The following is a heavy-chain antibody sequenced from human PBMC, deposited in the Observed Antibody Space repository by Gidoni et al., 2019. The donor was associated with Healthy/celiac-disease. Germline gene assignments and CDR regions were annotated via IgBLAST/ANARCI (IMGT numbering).Heavy chain of an antibody. Sequence: EVQLLESGGGLVQPGGSLRLSCAASGFTFSSYAMSWVRQAPGKGLEWVSAISGSGGSTYYADSVKGRFTISRDNSKNTLYLQMNSLRAEDTAVYYCAKEGGGGYDWAGAYYYGMDVWGQGTTVTVSS. CDR1: GFTFSSYA. J-gene: IGHJ6*02. CDR3: AKEGGGGYDWAGAYYYGMDV. CDR2: ISGSGGST. V-gene: IGHV3-23*01. D-gene: IGHD5-12*01.